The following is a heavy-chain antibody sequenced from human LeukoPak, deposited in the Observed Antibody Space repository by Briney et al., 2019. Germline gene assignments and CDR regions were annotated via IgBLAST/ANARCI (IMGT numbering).Heavy chain of an antibody. Sequence: PSETLSLTCAVYGGSFSGYYWSWIRQPPGKGLEWIGYIYYSGSTNYNPSLKSRVTISVDTSKNQFSLKLSSVTAADTAVYYCARDVPFDYWGQGTLVTVSS. J-gene: IGHJ4*02. V-gene: IGHV4-59*01. CDR2: IYYSGST. CDR1: GGSFSGYY. CDR3: ARDVPFDY.